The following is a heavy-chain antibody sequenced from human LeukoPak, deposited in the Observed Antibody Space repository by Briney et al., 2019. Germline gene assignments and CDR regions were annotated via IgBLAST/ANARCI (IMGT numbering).Heavy chain of an antibody. J-gene: IGHJ4*02. CDR1: GFTFTDYY. D-gene: IGHD6-6*01. Sequence: PGGSLRLSCAASGFTFTDYYMTWIRQAPGKGLEWLSYISTTSTYTNYADSVKGRFTISRDNANNSLSLQMDSLRAEDTAVYYCARIKGYSSSPFDHWGQGILVTVSS. V-gene: IGHV3-11*06. CDR3: ARIKGYSSSPFDH. CDR2: ISTTSTYT.